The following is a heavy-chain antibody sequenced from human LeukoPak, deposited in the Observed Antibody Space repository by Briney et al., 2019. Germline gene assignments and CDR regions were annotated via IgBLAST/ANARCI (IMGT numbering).Heavy chain of an antibody. J-gene: IGHJ3*02. D-gene: IGHD2-15*01. Sequence: GSLRLSCVASGFPFSGYGMHWVRQAPGKGLEWVSYISGDNNAIYCADSVKGRFTISRDNAKNSLYLQMNSLRDEDTAVYFCARDNCYASDIWGRGTMVTVSS. CDR1: GFPFSGYG. CDR2: ISGDNNAI. V-gene: IGHV3-48*02. CDR3: ARDNCYASDI.